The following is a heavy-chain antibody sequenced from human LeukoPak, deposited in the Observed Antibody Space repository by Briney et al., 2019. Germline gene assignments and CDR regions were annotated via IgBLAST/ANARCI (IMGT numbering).Heavy chain of an antibody. CDR1: GGSFSGYY. CDR2: INHSGST. Sequence: PSETLSLTCAVYGGSFSGYYWSWIRQPPGKGLEWIGEINHSGSTNYNPSLKSRVTISVDTSKNQFSLKLSSVTAADTAVYYCARARDYDSSGYWDWGQGTLVTVSP. V-gene: IGHV4-34*01. J-gene: IGHJ4*02. D-gene: IGHD3-22*01. CDR3: ARARDYDSSGYWD.